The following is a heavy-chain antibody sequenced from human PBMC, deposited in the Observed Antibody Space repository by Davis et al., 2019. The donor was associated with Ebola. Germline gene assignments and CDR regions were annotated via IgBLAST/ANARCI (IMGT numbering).Heavy chain of an antibody. CDR3: ARGDRIDDYFEY. V-gene: IGHV3-48*02. CDR1: GFIFANYW. J-gene: IGHJ4*02. CDR2: ISDSSTTI. Sequence: GGSLRLSCAASGFIFANYWMSWVRQAPGKGLEWVSYISDSSTTIYYADSVKGRFTISRDNAKNSLYLQMNSLRDEDTAVYYCARGDRIDDYFEYWGQGALVTVSS.